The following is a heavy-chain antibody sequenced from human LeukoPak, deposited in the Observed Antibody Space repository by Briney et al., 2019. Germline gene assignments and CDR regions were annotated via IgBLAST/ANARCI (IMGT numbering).Heavy chain of an antibody. CDR2: ISGSSGII. CDR1: GFTFNTYT. J-gene: IGHJ4*02. CDR3: ARDRDTAMGL. D-gene: IGHD5-18*01. Sequence: GGSLRLSCAASGFTFNTYTMNWVRQAPGKGLEWVSYISGSSGIIDYADSVRGRFTISRDKSKNTLYLQMNSLRAEDTAVYYCARDRDTAMGLWGQGTLVTVSS. V-gene: IGHV3-48*01.